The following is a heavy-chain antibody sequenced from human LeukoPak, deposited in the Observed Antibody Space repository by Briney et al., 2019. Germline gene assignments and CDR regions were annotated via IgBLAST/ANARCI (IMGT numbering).Heavy chain of an antibody. V-gene: IGHV4-61*02. D-gene: IGHD3-3*01. J-gene: IGHJ6*03. CDR3: AREGQVFWSGYYPDYYYYYMDV. CDR1: GGSISSGSYY. CDR2: IYTSGST. Sequence: SQTLSLTCTVSGGSISSGSYYWSWIRQPAGKGLERIGRIYTSGSTNYNPSLKSRVTISVDTSKNQFSLKLSSVTAADTAVYYCAREGQVFWSGYYPDYYYYYMDVWGKGTTVTVSS.